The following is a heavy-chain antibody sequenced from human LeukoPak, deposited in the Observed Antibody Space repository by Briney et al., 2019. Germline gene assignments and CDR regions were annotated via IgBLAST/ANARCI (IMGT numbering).Heavy chain of an antibody. V-gene: IGHV4-34*01. Sequence: SETLSLTCAVYGGSFSGYYWSWIRQPPGKGLEWIGEINHSGSTNYNPSLKSRVTISVDTSKNQFSLKLSSVTAADTAVYYCARVTAAAGILDYWGQGTLVTVSS. CDR1: GGSFSGYY. J-gene: IGHJ4*02. D-gene: IGHD6-25*01. CDR3: ARVTAAAGILDY. CDR2: INHSGST.